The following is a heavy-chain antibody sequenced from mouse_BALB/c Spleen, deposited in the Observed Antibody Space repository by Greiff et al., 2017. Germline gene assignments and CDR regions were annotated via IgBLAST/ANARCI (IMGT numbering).Heavy chain of an antibody. J-gene: IGHJ3*01. D-gene: IGHD2-14*01. CDR3: AREDRYDLWFAY. CDR1: GFTFTDYY. V-gene: IGHV7-3*02. Sequence: EVQLVESGGGLVQPGGSLRLSCATSGFTFTDYYMSWVRQPPGKALEWLGFIRNKANGYTTEYSASVKGRFTISRDNSQSILYLQMNTLRAEDSATYYCAREDRYDLWFAYWGQGTLVTVSA. CDR2: IRNKANGYTT.